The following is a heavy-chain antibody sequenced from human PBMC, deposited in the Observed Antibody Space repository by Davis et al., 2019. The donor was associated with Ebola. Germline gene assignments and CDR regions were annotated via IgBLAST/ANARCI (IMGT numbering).Heavy chain of an antibody. D-gene: IGHD4-17*01. J-gene: IGHJ4*02. V-gene: IGHV4-34*01. Sequence: SETLSLTCAVYGGSFSGYYWGWIRQHPGEGLEWIGCIYYRGSTYYSPSLKSRVSMSVDTSKNQFSLKLSSVTAADTAVYYCARREIDGDYVQDSWGQGTLVTVSS. CDR2: IYYRGST. CDR1: GGSFSGYY. CDR3: ARREIDGDYVQDS.